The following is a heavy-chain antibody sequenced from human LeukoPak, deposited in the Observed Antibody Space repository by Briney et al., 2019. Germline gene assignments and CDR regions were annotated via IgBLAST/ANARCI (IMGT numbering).Heavy chain of an antibody. V-gene: IGHV3-21*01. D-gene: IGHD3-22*01. Sequence: GGSLGLSCAASGFTFSSYEMNWVRQAPGKGLEWVSSITSSSIYIYYADSVKGRFTISRDNAKNSLYLQMNSLRAEDTAVYYCATSRYDSSGYYGIIGYWGQGTLVTVSS. CDR1: GFTFSSYE. CDR3: ATSRYDSSGYYGIIGY. J-gene: IGHJ4*02. CDR2: ITSSSIYI.